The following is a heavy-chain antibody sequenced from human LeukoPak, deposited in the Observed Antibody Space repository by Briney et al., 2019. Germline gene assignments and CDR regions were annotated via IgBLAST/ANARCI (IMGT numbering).Heavy chain of an antibody. CDR1: GGSISSSSYY. CDR2: IYYSGST. V-gene: IGHV4-39*01. J-gene: IGHJ5*02. CDR3: ARRWRKRTNWFDP. Sequence: SETLSLTCTVSGGSISSSSYYWGWIRQPPGKGLEWIGSIYYSGSTYYNPSLKSRVTISVDTSKNQFSLKLSSVTAADTAVYYCARRWRKRTNWFDPWGQGTLVTVSS. D-gene: IGHD1-1*01.